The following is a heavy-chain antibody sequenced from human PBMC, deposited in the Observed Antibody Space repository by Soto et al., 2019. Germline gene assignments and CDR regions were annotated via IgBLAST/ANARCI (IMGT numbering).Heavy chain of an antibody. V-gene: IGHV1-3*01. J-gene: IGHJ6*02. CDR2: INAGNGNT. CDR3: ARVGATRGGYYGMDV. CDR1: GYTFTSYA. D-gene: IGHD1-26*01. Sequence: QVQLVQSGAEVKKPGASVKVSCKASGYTFTSYAMHWVRQAPEQRLEWMGWINAGNGNTKYSQKFQGRVTITRDTSASTAYMELSSLRSEDTAVYYCARVGATRGGYYGMDVWGQGTTVTVSS.